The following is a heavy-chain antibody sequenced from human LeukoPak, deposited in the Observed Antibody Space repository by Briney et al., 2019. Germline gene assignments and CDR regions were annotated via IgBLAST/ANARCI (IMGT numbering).Heavy chain of an antibody. V-gene: IGHV5-51*01. D-gene: IGHD6-13*01. CDR3: ARQGAAGKYYYYYMDV. CDR1: GYNFPIYW. J-gene: IGHJ6*03. CDR2: IYPDDSNT. Sequence: GGSLKISCQGSGYNFPIYWIGWVRQMPGQGLEWMGIIYPDDSNTIYGPSFQGQVTISADKSINTAYLEWSSLKASDTAIYYCARQGAAGKYYYYYMDVWGKGTTVTVSS.